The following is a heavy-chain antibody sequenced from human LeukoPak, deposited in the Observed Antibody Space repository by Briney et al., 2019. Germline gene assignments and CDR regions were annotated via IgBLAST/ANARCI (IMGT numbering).Heavy chain of an antibody. CDR2: IEHSGST. J-gene: IGHJ4*02. CDR3: ARDLAADGGFDY. CDR1: GGSFSGYY. V-gene: IGHV4-34*01. Sequence: PSETLSLTCAVYGGSFSGYYWNWIRQPPGKGLEWIGEIEHSGSTKYNPSLKSRVTISADTSKNQFSLKLSSVTAADTAVYYCARDLAADGGFDYWGQGTLVTVSS. D-gene: IGHD6-25*01.